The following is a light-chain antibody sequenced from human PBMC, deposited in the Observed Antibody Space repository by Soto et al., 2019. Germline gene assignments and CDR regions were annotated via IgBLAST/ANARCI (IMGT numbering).Light chain of an antibody. CDR3: SSYAGSNNLEV. Sequence: QSALTQPPSASGSPGQSVTISCTGTSSDVGGYNYVSWYQQHPGKAPKLMIYEVTKRASGVPDRFSGSKSGNTASLTVSGLQAEDEADYYCSSYAGSNNLEVFGTGTKLTVL. V-gene: IGLV2-8*01. CDR2: EVT. J-gene: IGLJ1*01. CDR1: SSDVGGYNY.